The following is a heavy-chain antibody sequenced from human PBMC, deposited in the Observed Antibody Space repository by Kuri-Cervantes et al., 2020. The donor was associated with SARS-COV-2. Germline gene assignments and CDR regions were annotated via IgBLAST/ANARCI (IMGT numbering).Heavy chain of an antibody. CDR3: AKGGHGLIAILTRYYYYYGMDV. CDR1: GFALSNLW. J-gene: IGHJ6*02. CDR2: ISSDGTKT. Sequence: GGSLRLSCAASGFALSNLWMHWVRQVPGKGMVWDSEISSDGTKTNYVDSVKGRFTISRDNSKNTLFLQMNSLRAEDTTVYYCAKGGHGLIAILTRYYYYYGMDVWGQGTMVTVSS. V-gene: IGHV3-74*01. D-gene: IGHD2-21*01.